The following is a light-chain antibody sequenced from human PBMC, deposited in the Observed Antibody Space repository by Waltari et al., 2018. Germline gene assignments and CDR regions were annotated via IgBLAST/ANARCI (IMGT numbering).Light chain of an antibody. CDR2: QAT. J-gene: IGKJ3*01. Sequence: LQMTQSPSTLSASVGDRVPIPCQASQRIGSWLAWYQQKPGKAPKLLIYQATSLECGVPSRFSASGSGTEFTLTISSLQPDDFATYYCQRYNSYPITFGPGTKVDI. CDR3: QRYNSYPIT. V-gene: IGKV1-5*03. CDR1: QRIGSW.